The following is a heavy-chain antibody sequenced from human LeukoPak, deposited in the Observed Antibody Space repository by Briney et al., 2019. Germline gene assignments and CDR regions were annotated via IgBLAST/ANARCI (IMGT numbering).Heavy chain of an antibody. V-gene: IGHV4-59*01. Sequence: PSETLSLTCSVSGASINGYFWNWVRQTPEKRLEWIGYVSHTGATTSNPTLKSRVSITIDTSKSQISLTMTSVTAADSALYYCARDRRGSFYTFDLWGPGTIVSVSA. J-gene: IGHJ4*03. CDR1: GASINGYF. CDR2: VSHTGAT. D-gene: IGHD1-26*01. CDR3: ARDRRGSFYTFDL.